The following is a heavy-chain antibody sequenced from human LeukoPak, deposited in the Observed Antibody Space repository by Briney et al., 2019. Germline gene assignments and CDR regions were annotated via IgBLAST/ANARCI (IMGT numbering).Heavy chain of an antibody. CDR1: GFTFSSYV. CDR3: AKRWLNPFYY. D-gene: IGHD5-24*01. CDR2: ISYDGSNE. V-gene: IGHV3-30*04. J-gene: IGHJ4*02. Sequence: GGSLRLSCAASGFTFSSYVMHWVRQAPGKGLEWVAIISYDGSNEYYADSVKGRFTISRDNSKNTLYLQMNSLRADDTAAYYCAKRWLNPFYYWGQGTLVTVSS.